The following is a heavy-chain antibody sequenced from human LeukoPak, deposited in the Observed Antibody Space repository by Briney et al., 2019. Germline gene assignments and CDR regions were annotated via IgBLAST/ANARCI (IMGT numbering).Heavy chain of an antibody. V-gene: IGHV1-46*01. CDR3: ARSYYDSSLAIAGPWFDP. CDR1: GYTFTSYY. CDR2: INPSGGST. J-gene: IGHJ5*02. D-gene: IGHD3-22*01. Sequence: ASVKVSCKASGYTFTSYYMHWVRQAPEQGLEWMGIINPSGGSTSYAQKFQGRVTMTRDTSTSTVYMELSSLRSEDTAVYYCARSYYDSSLAIAGPWFDPWGQGTLVTVSS.